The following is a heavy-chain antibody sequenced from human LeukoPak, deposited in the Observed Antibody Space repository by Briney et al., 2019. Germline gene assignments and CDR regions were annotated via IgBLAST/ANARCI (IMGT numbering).Heavy chain of an antibody. V-gene: IGHV4-34*01. CDR1: GGSFSGYY. J-gene: IGHJ3*02. CDR2: IYHSGST. D-gene: IGHD4-17*01. CDR3: AKTVTVTTSAFDI. Sequence: SETLSLTCAVYGGSFSGYYWSWLRQPPGKGLEWMGTIYHSGSTYYNPSLKSRVTISVDTSKNQFSLKLSSVTAADTAVYYCAKTVTVTTSAFDIWGQGTMVTVSS.